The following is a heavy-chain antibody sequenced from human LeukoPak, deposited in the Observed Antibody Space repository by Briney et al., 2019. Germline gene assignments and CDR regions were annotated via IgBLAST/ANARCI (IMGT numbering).Heavy chain of an antibody. CDR1: GYTFTGYY. CDR3: ARPSSTGYYRPRYYYYMDA. CDR2: MNPNSGNT. D-gene: IGHD3-9*01. J-gene: IGHJ6*03. V-gene: IGHV1-8*02. Sequence: ASVKVSCKASGYTFTGYYMHWVRQATGQGLEWMGWMNPNSGNTGYAQKFQGRVTMTRNTSISTAYMELSSLRSEDTAVYYCARPSSTGYYRPRYYYYMDAWGKGTTVTVSS.